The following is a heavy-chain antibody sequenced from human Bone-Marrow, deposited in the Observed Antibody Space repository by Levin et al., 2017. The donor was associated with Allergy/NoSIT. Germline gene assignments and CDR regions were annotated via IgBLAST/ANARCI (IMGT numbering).Heavy chain of an antibody. J-gene: IGHJ1*01. CDR3: ARGRYCSGGTCYSPAFSH. V-gene: IGHV4-34*01. Sequence: GSLRLSCAVSGDSFSGYYWSWIRQPPGKGLEWIGEINHSGNTNYNLSLKRRVTISVDRSKKEFSLKLTAVTAADTAVYYCARGRYCSGGTCYSPAFSHWGQGTMVTVSS. D-gene: IGHD2-15*01. CDR2: INHSGNT. CDR1: GDSFSGYY.